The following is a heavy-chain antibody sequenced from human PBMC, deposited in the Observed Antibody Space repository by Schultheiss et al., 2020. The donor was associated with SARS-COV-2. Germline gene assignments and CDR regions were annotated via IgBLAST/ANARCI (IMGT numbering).Heavy chain of an antibody. CDR1: GGSISSSSYY. V-gene: IGHV4-39*02. CDR3: AREYGYYDSSGYYYERYFDL. D-gene: IGHD3-22*01. Sequence: SETLSLTCTVSGGSISSSSYYWGWIRQPPGKGLEWIGSIYYSGSTYYNPSLKSRVTISVDTSKNQFSLKLSSVTAADTAVYYCAREYGYYDSSGYYYERYFDLWGRGTLVTVSS. CDR2: IYYSGST. J-gene: IGHJ2*01.